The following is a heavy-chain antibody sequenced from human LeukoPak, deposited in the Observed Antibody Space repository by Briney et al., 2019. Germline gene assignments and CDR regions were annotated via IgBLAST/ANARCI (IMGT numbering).Heavy chain of an antibody. V-gene: IGHV3-23*01. CDR2: ISGSGGST. CDR1: GFTFSSYA. Sequence: GGSLRLSCAASGFTFSSYAMSWVRQAPGKGLEWVSAISGSGGSTYYADSVKGRFTISRDNSKNTLYLQMNSLRAEDTAVYYCAKDRYCSGGSCYHSAFDIWGQGTMVTVSS. D-gene: IGHD2-15*01. J-gene: IGHJ3*02. CDR3: AKDRYCSGGSCYHSAFDI.